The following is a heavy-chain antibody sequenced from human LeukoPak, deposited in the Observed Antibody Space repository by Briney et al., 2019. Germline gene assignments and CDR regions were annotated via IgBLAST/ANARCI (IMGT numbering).Heavy chain of an antibody. V-gene: IGHV3-23*01. J-gene: IGHJ4*02. CDR1: GFTFSSYA. CDR3: AKDTSIGRYCTNGVCSPFDY. CDR2: ISDSGGST. Sequence: RGSLRLSCAASGFTFSSYAMSWVRQAPGKGLEWVSAISDSGGSTYDADSVKGRFTISRDNSKNTLYLQMNSLRAEDTAVYYCAKDTSIGRYCTNGVCSPFDYWGQGTLVTVSS. D-gene: IGHD2-8*01.